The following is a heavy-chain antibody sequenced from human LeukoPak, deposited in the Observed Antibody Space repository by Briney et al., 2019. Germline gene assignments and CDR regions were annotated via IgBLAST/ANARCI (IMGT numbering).Heavy chain of an antibody. CDR3: ATGPKYYDILTGPRSWFDP. J-gene: IGHJ5*02. D-gene: IGHD3-9*01. Sequence: ASVKVSCKVSGYTLPELSMHWVRQAPGKGFEWMGGFVPEDGETIYAQKFQGRVTMTEDTSTDTAYMELRSLRSEDTAVYYCATGPKYYDILTGPRSWFDPWGQGTLVTVSS. CDR1: GYTLPELS. CDR2: FVPEDGET. V-gene: IGHV1-24*01.